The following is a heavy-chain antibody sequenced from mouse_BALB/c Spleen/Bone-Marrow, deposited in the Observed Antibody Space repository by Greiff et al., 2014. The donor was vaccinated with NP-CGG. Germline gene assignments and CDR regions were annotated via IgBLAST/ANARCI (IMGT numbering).Heavy chain of an antibody. D-gene: IGHD2-2*01. CDR1: GYTFTNYW. CDR2: IYPSDSYT. J-gene: IGHJ4*01. CDR3: TRWLPYAMVC. Sequence: VQLQQSGAELVRPGASVKLSCKASGYTFTNYWINWVKQRPGQGLEWIGNIYPSDSYTNYNQKFKDKATLTVDKSSSTAYMQLSSPTSEDSAVYYCTRWLPYAMVCWGQGTSVTVSS. V-gene: IGHV1-69*02.